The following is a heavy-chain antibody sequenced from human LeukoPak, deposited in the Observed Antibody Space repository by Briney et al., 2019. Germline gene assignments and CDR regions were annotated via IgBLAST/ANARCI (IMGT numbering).Heavy chain of an antibody. D-gene: IGHD5-12*01. Sequence: GGPLRLSCAASGFTFSSYSMNWVRQAPGKGLEGVASISSSSSYISYAESVKGRFTISRDNAKNSLYLQMNSLRAEDTAVYYCARAGYSGYSYYMDVWGKGTTVTVSS. V-gene: IGHV3-21*01. J-gene: IGHJ6*03. CDR3: ARAGYSGYSYYMDV. CDR2: ISSSSSYI. CDR1: GFTFSSYS.